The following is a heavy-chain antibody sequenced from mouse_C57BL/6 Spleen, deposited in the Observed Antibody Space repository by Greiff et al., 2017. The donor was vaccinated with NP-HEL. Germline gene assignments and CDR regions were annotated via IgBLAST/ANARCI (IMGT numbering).Heavy chain of an antibody. Sequence: EVKLQESGPGLVKPSQSLSLTCSVTGYSITSGYYWNWIRQFPGNKLEWMGYISYDGSNNYNPSLKNRISITRDTSKNQFFLKLNSVTTEDTATYYCARDQRGGDVDYWGQGTTLTVSS. CDR3: ARDQRGGDVDY. CDR2: ISYDGSN. V-gene: IGHV3-6*01. J-gene: IGHJ2*01. CDR1: GYSITSGYY. D-gene: IGHD2-13*01.